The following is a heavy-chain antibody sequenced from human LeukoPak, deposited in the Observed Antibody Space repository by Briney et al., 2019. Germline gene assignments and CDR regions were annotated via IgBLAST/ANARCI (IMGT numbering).Heavy chain of an antibody. CDR1: GGSISSSYYY. Sequence: SETLSLTCTVSGGSISSSYYYWGWIRQPPGMGLEWIGSIYSSGSTYCNPSLKSRVTISVDTSKNQFSLKLTSVTAADMAVYYCARHYGPWGQGTLVTVSS. CDR2: IYSSGST. V-gene: IGHV4-39*01. D-gene: IGHD4-17*01. CDR3: ARHYGP. J-gene: IGHJ5*02.